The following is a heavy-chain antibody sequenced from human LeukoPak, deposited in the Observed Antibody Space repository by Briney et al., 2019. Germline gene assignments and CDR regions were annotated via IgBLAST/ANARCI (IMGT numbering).Heavy chain of an antibody. CDR3: ARGGVGIAARRFDY. D-gene: IGHD6-6*01. Sequence: SETLPLTCAVYGGSFSGYYWSWIRQPPGKGLEWIGEINHSGSINYNPSLKSRVTISVDTSKNQFSLKLSSVTAADTAVYYCARGGVGIAARRFDYWGQGTLVTVSS. CDR1: GGSFSGYY. CDR2: INHSGSI. J-gene: IGHJ4*02. V-gene: IGHV4-34*01.